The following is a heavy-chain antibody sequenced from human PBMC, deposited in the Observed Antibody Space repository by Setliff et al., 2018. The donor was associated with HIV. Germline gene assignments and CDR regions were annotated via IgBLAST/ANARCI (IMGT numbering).Heavy chain of an antibody. V-gene: IGHV1-24*01. Sequence: VSCKISGYTLSELSMHWVRQAPGKGLEWMVGFNPEEGKTIHAQKFQGRVTMTEDTSTDTALMDLNNLRSEDTAVYYCAASISSRHYYGSALWGRGTLVTVSS. CDR3: AASISSRHYYGSAL. CDR1: GYTLSELS. CDR2: FNPEEGKT. D-gene: IGHD3-10*01. J-gene: IGHJ2*01.